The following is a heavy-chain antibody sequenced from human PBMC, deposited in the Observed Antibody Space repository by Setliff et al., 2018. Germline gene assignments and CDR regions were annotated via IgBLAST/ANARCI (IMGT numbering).Heavy chain of an antibody. CDR1: GSAISSGHY. V-gene: IGHV4-38-2*01. CDR2: FRPSGRT. Sequence: SETLSLTCAVSGSAISSGHYWGWIRQPPGKGGLEWIGSFRPSGRTYYNPSLKSRFTISRDNSKNTLYLQMNSLRPEDTAVYYCARTCSGSGCYAGLESWGQGTPVTVSS. CDR3: ARTCSGSGCYAGLES. J-gene: IGHJ4*02. D-gene: IGHD2-15*01.